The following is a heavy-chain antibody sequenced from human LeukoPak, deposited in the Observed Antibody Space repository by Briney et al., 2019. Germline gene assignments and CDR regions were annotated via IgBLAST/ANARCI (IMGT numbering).Heavy chain of an antibody. D-gene: IGHD6-6*01. J-gene: IGHJ5*02. CDR3: ARGPSLIYSSSSDWFDP. CDR2: IYYSGST. V-gene: IGHV4-59*11. Sequence: SETLSLTCTVSGGSISSHYWSWLRQPPGKGLEWIGYIYYSGSTNYNPSLKSRVTISVDTSKNQFSLKLSSVTAADTAVYYCARGPSLIYSSSSDWFDPWGQGTLVTVSS. CDR1: GGSISSHY.